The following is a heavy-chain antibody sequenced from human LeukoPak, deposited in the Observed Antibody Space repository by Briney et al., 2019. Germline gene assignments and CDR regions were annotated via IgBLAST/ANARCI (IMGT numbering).Heavy chain of an antibody. CDR3: ARLRDPRGLCSGGSCYKRYFDL. D-gene: IGHD2-15*01. CDR1: GGSFSGYY. J-gene: IGHJ2*01. V-gene: IGHV4-34*01. Sequence: PSETLSLTCAVYGGSFSGYYWSWIRKPPGEGLEWIGEINHSGSTNYNPSLKSRVTISVDTSKNQFSLKLSSVTAADTAVYYCARLRDPRGLCSGGSCYKRYFDLWGRGTLVTVSS. CDR2: INHSGST.